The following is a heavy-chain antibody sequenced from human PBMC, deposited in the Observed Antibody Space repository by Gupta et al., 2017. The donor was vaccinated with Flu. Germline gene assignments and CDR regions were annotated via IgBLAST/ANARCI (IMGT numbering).Heavy chain of an antibody. Sequence: EVQLVESGGGLVMQGGSLRLSWAASGFTFRKAWMTWVRQVPGKGLEWVGRIKSKTDGGTVDYAAPVKGRFTISRDDSKDSLYLQMNSLKVEDTAVYYCTTYDNIGWQLWGQGTLVTVSS. CDR3: TTYDNIGWQL. V-gene: IGHV3-15*01. D-gene: IGHD6-19*01. CDR1: GFTFRKAW. CDR2: IKSKTDGGTV. J-gene: IGHJ4*02.